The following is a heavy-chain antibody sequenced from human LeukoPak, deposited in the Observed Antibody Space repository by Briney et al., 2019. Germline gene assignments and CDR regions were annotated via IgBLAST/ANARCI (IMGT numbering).Heavy chain of an antibody. J-gene: IGHJ4*02. CDR2: MYDNGYT. CDR1: GGSISNYC. CDR3: ARRGRSSASFSHFDS. D-gene: IGHD6-19*01. Sequence: PETLSLTCTVSGGSISNYCWSWIRQPPGKGVEGMGYMYDNGYTNYRPSIKSRVTMSVAPSKYQFSLDLRSVTAADTAFYYCARRGRSSASFSHFDSWSQRTLPTLSS. V-gene: IGHV4-59*08.